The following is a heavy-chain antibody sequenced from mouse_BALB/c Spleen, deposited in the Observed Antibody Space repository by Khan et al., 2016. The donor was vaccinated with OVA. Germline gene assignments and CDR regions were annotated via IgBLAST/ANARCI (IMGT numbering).Heavy chain of an antibody. CDR3: VRDGAYHRNDGWFAY. V-gene: IGHV1-4*01. CDR2: INPSNGYT. D-gene: IGHD2-14*01. J-gene: IGHJ3*01. CDR1: GYTFTSYT. Sequence: QVQLQQSGAELARPGASVNMSCKASGYTFTSYTIHWIKVRPGQGLEWIGFINPSNGYTNYNQKFKDKATLTADKSSTTVHMQLSSMTYDDSAVYNCVRDGAYHRNDGWFAYWGQGTLVTVSA.